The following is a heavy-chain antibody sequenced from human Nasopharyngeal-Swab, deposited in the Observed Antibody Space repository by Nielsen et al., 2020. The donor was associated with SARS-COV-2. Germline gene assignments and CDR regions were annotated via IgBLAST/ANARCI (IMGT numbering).Heavy chain of an antibody. Sequence: ASVKVSCKASGYTLSTYAMYWVRQAPGQRPEFMGWINAGKGNTIYSQKFQGRVRISRDTSANTVYMELNRLRSEDTAVYYCARVPVVAASRIDYWGQGTLVTVSS. D-gene: IGHD2-15*01. CDR2: INAGKGNT. CDR3: ARVPVVAASRIDY. CDR1: GYTLSTYA. J-gene: IGHJ4*02. V-gene: IGHV1-3*01.